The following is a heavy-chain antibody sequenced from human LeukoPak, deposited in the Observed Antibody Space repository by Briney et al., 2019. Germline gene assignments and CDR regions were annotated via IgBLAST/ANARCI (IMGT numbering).Heavy chain of an antibody. J-gene: IGHJ3*02. CDR3: ALVGATGAFDI. V-gene: IGHV3-9*03. D-gene: IGHD1-26*01. Sequence: GRSLRLSCAASGFTFDDYAMHWVRQAPGKGLEWVSGISWNSGSIGYADSVKGRFTISRDNAKNSLYLQMNSLRAEDMALYYCALVGATGAFDIWGQGTMVTVSS. CDR2: ISWNSGSI. CDR1: GFTFDDYA.